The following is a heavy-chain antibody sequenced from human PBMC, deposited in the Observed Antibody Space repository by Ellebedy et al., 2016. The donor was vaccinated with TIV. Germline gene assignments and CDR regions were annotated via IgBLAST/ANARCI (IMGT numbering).Heavy chain of an antibody. V-gene: IGHV1-18*04. J-gene: IGHJ4*02. D-gene: IGHD3-22*01. CDR1: GYTFTSYG. Sequence: AASVKVSCKASGYTFTSYGISWVRQAPGQGLEWMGWISAYNGNTNYAQKLQGRVTMTTDTSTSTAYMELRSLRSDDTAVYYCARDYDRSRVYYYDSSGYYDWGQGTLVTVSS. CDR2: ISAYNGNT. CDR3: ARDYDRSRVYYYDSSGYYD.